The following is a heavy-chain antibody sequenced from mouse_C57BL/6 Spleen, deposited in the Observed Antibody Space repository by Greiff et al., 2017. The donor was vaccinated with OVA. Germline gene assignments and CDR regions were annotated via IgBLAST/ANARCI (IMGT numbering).Heavy chain of an antibody. CDR1: GFTFSDYY. Sequence: EVKVVESEGGLVQPGSSMKLSCTASGFTFSDYYMAWVRQVPEKGLEWVANINYDGSSTYYLDSLKSRFIISRDNAKNILYLQMSSLKSEDTATYYCARDQGGNYYFDYWGQGTTLTVSS. CDR3: ARDQGGNYYFDY. CDR2: INYDGSST. V-gene: IGHV5-16*01. J-gene: IGHJ2*01. D-gene: IGHD2-1*01.